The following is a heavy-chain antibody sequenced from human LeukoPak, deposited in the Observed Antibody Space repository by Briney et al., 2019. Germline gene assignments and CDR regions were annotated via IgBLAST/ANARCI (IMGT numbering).Heavy chain of an antibody. CDR3: ARDLGVVVPAAMQDYYYGMDV. D-gene: IGHD2-2*01. V-gene: IGHV4-30-4*01. J-gene: IGHJ6*02. CDR1: GGSISSGDYY. Sequence: SETLSLTCTVSGGSISSGDYYWSWIRQPPGKGLEWIGYIYYSGSTYYNPSLKSRVTISVDTSKNQFSLKLSSVTAADTAVYYCARDLGVVVPAAMQDYYYGMDVWGQGTTVTVSS. CDR2: IYYSGST.